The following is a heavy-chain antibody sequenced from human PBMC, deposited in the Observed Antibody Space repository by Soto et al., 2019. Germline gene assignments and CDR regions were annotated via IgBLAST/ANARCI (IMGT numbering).Heavy chain of an antibody. J-gene: IGHJ5*02. Sequence: ASVKVSCKVSGYTLTELSMHWVRQAPVKGLEWMGGFDPEDGETIYAQKFQGRVTMTEDTSTDTAYMELSSLRSEDTAVYYCATNVRLVPRQFDPWGQGTLVTVSS. CDR1: GYTLTELS. CDR3: ATNVRLVPRQFDP. D-gene: IGHD3-9*01. CDR2: FDPEDGET. V-gene: IGHV1-24*01.